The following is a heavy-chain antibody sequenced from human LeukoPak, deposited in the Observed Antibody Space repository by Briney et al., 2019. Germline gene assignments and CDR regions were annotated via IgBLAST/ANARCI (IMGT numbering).Heavy chain of an antibody. CDR2: ISSSSSYI. CDR3: ARHRGAAAGKFNWFDP. CDR1: GFTFSSYS. J-gene: IGHJ5*02. Sequence: GGSLRLSCAASGFTFSSYSMNWVRQAPGKGLEWVSSISSSSSYIYYADSVKGRFTISRDNAKNSLYLQMNSLRAEDTAVYYCARHRGAAAGKFNWFDPWGQGTLVTVSS. D-gene: IGHD6-13*01. V-gene: IGHV3-21*01.